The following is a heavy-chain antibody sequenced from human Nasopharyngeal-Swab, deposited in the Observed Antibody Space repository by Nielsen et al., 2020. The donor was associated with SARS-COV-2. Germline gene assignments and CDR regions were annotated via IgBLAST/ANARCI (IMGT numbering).Heavy chain of an antibody. Sequence: ASVKVSCKASGCTFTSYAMNWVRQAPGQGLEWMGWINTNTGNPTYAQGFTGRFVFSLDTSVSTAYLQISSLKAEDTAVYYCARGGGVRRYYDSSGYYYYYYGMDVWGQGTTVTVSS. J-gene: IGHJ6*02. CDR1: GCTFTSYA. V-gene: IGHV7-4-1*02. CDR2: INTNTGNP. D-gene: IGHD3-22*01. CDR3: ARGGGVRRYYDSSGYYYYYYGMDV.